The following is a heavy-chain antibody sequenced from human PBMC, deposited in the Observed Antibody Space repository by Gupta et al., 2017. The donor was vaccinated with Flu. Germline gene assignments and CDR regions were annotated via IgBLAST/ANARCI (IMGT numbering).Heavy chain of an antibody. D-gene: IGHD6-19*01. Sequence: WFSQPPGKGLGWIGSIYYSGITYYNPSLKSRVTISVDTSKNQFSLKLSSVTAADTAVYYCARGVVAGIRTYYYYYYYMDVWGKGTTVTVSS. CDR3: ARGVVAGIRTYYYYYYYMDV. J-gene: IGHJ6*03. V-gene: IGHV4-39*01. CDR2: IYYSGIT.